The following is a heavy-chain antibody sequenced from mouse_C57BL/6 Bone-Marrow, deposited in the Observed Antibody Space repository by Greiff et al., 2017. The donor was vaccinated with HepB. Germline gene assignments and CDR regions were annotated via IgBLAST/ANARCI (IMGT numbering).Heavy chain of an antibody. CDR2: IYPSDSET. J-gene: IGHJ2*01. CDR3: ATFITTVVAKDY. CDR1: GYTFTSYW. V-gene: IGHV1-61*01. Sequence: VQLQQPGAELVRPGSSVKLSCKASGYTFTSYWMDWVKQRPGQGLEWIGNIYPSDSETHYNQKFKDKATLTVDKSSSTAYMQLSSLTSEDSAVYYCATFITTVVAKDYWGQGTTLTVSS. D-gene: IGHD1-1*01.